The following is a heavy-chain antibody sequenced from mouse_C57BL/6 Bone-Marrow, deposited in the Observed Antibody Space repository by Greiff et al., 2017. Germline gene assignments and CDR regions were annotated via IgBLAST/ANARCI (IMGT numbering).Heavy chain of an antibody. J-gene: IGHJ1*03. CDR3: ARSEYYGSSHWYFDV. CDR2: ISFSGST. Sequence: EVQRVESGPGLAKPSQTLSLTCSVTGYSITSDYWNWIRIFPGHKLEYMGYISFSGSTSFTPSLNSPISITRATSKNQYYQQLNSVTTEDTATYYCARSEYYGSSHWYFDVWGTGTTVTVSS. D-gene: IGHD1-1*01. CDR1: GYSITSDY. V-gene: IGHV3-8*01.